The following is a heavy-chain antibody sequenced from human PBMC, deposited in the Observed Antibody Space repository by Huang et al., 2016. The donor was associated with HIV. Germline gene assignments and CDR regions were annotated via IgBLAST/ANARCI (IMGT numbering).Heavy chain of an antibody. CDR2: SYYSGST. J-gene: IGHJ4*02. CDR1: GGSIRSDTYY. Sequence: QLQLQESGPGLVKPSETLSLTCTVSGGSIRSDTYYWGWIRQPPGKGLEWIGSSYYSGSTYYNPSLKSRVTITVDTSKNQFSLKMRSVTAADTAVYYCARLPGSITMIRGVITDPYWGQGTLVTVSS. D-gene: IGHD3-10*01. V-gene: IGHV4-39*01. CDR3: ARLPGSITMIRGVITDPY.